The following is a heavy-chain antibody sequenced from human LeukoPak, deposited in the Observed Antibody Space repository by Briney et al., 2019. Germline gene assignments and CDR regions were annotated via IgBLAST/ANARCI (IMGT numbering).Heavy chain of an antibody. V-gene: IGHV4-34*01. CDR2: IDHSGRT. CDR3: ARGEYYDTSGDRKNWFGP. J-gene: IGHJ5*02. D-gene: IGHD3-22*01. Sequence: SETLSLTCAVYGASFSGFHWSWIRQPPGKGLEWIGKIDHSGRTNYNPSLKSRVTMSVDTSKDQFSLKLTSVTAADTAVCYCARGEYYDTSGDRKNWFGPWGQGTLVTVSP. CDR1: GASFSGFH.